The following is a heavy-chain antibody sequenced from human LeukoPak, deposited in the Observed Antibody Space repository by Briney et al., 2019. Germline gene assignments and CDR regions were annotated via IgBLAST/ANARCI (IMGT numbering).Heavy chain of an antibody. CDR3: ARDKPLYSSSWYSAACDY. J-gene: IGHJ4*02. V-gene: IGHV3-48*01. Sequence: GGSLRLSCAASGFTFSSYSMNWVRQAPGKGLEWVSYISSSSSTIYYADSVKGRFTISRDNAKNSLYLQMNSLRAEDTAVYYCARDKPLYSSSWYSAACDYWGQGTLVTVSS. CDR1: GFTFSSYS. D-gene: IGHD6-13*01. CDR2: ISSSSSTI.